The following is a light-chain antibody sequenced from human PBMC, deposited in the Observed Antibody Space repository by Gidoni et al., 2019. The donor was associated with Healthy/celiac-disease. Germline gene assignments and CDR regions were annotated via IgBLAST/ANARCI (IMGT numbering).Light chain of an antibody. CDR1: QSISSY. CDR3: QQSYSTPPVT. Sequence: IHITQAPSSLSASVVERVTIPCRASQSISSYLNWYQQKPGKAPKLLIYAASSLQSGVPSRFSGSGSGTDFTLTISSLQPEDFATYYCQQSYSTPPVTFGQXTKLEIK. J-gene: IGKJ2*01. CDR2: AAS. V-gene: IGKV1-39*01.